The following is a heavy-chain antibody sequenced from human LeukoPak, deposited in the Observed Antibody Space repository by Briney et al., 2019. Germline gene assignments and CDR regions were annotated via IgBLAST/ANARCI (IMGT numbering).Heavy chain of an antibody. J-gene: IGHJ4*02. V-gene: IGHV4-34*01. CDR3: ARLNFWSGHTYYFDY. D-gene: IGHD3-3*01. Sequence: SETLSLTCAVYGGSFSGYYWSWIRQPPGKGLEWIGEINHSGSTNYNPSLKSRVTISVDTSKNQFSLKLSSVTAADTAVYYCARLNFWSGHTYYFDYWGQGTLVTVSS. CDR1: GGSFSGYY. CDR2: INHSGST.